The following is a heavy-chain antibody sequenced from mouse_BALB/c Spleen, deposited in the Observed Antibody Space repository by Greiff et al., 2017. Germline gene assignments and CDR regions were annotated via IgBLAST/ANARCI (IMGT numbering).Heavy chain of an antibody. CDR2: INPSNGRT. Sequence: QVHVKQPGAELVKPGASVKLSCKASGYTFTSYWMHWVKQRPGQGLEWIGEINPSNGRTNYNEKFKSKATLTVDKSSSTAYMQLSSLTSEDSAVYYCARRSTVVAMDYWGQGTSVTVSS. CDR1: GYTFTSYW. CDR3: ARRSTVVAMDY. D-gene: IGHD1-1*01. V-gene: IGHV1S81*02. J-gene: IGHJ4*01.